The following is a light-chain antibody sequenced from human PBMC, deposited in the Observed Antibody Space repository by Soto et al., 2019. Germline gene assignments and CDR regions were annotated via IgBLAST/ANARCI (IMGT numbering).Light chain of an antibody. V-gene: IGKV3-20*01. CDR3: QQYGSSPRT. CDR1: QSVSSNY. J-gene: IGKJ4*01. Sequence: EIVLTQSPGTLSLSPGERATLSCRASQSVSSNYLAWYQQKPGQAPRLLIYGASSRATDIPDRFSGSGSGTDFTLTISRLEPEDFAFYYCQQYGSSPRTFGGGTKVGIK. CDR2: GAS.